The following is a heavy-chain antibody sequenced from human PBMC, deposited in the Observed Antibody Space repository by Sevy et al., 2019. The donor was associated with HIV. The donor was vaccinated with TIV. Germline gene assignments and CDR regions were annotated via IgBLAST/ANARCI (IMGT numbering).Heavy chain of an antibody. D-gene: IGHD3-16*01. V-gene: IGHV4-61*01. CDR1: GGSVNSGHYY. CDR2: IYYSGSS. J-gene: IGHJ3*02. CDR3: ARDDPVMNAFDI. Sequence: SETLSLTCTVSGGSVNSGHYYWSWIRQPPGKGLEWLGYIYYSGSSNYNPSLKSRVTISLDTSKNQFSLKMSSVTTVDTAVYYCARDDPVMNAFDIWGQGTMVTVSS.